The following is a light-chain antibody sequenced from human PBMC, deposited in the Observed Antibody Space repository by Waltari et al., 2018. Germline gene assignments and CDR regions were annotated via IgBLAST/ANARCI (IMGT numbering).Light chain of an antibody. CDR1: SSDVGHYNY. Sequence: QSALTQPPSASGSPGQSVTISCTGTSSDVGHYNYVSWYQQRPGSAPTLIVYEVQKRPSGFPDRFSGSKSGNTAYLTGSGLQGEDEAEYFCSAYAGSNNLLFGGGTKLTVL. V-gene: IGLV2-8*01. CDR2: EVQ. CDR3: SAYAGSNNLL. J-gene: IGLJ3*02.